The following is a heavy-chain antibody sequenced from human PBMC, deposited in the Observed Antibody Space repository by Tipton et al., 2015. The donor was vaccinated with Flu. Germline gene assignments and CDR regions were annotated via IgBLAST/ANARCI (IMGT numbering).Heavy chain of an antibody. V-gene: IGHV4-4*07. CDR3: ARGGTLGPTHFHY. CDR2: IDTSGST. J-gene: IGHJ4*02. D-gene: IGHD1-26*01. Sequence: TLSLTCTVSGGSISSYYWSWIRQPAGKGLEWIGRIDTSGSTNYNPSLKSRVTMSRDTSKNQFSLKLNSVTAADTAVYYCARGGTLGPTHFHYWGQGTLVSVSS. CDR1: GGSISSYY.